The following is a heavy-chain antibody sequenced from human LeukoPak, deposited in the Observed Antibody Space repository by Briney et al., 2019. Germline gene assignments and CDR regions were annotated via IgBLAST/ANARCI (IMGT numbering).Heavy chain of an antibody. CDR1: GYTLTELS. CDR3: ARGSSPNWFDP. D-gene: IGHD6-6*01. V-gene: IGHV1-24*01. CDR2: FDPEDGET. Sequence: GASVKVSCKVSGYTLTELSMHWVRQAPGKGLEWMGGFDPEDGETIYAQKFQGWVTMTRDTSISTAYMELSRLRSDDTAVYYCARGSSPNWFDPWGQGTLVTVSS. J-gene: IGHJ5*01.